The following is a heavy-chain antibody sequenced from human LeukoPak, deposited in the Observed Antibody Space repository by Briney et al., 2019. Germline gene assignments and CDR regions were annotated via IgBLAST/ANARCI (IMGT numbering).Heavy chain of an antibody. Sequence: GESLKISCKGSGYTFTNYWIGWVRQMPGKGLEWMGIIYPGDADTRYSPSFQGQVTISADKSISTAYLQWGSLKASDTAMYYCARSVYNGYTGADYWGQGTLVTVSS. CDR1: GYTFTNYW. D-gene: IGHD5-12*01. CDR3: ARSVYNGYTGADY. V-gene: IGHV5-51*01. J-gene: IGHJ4*02. CDR2: IYPGDADT.